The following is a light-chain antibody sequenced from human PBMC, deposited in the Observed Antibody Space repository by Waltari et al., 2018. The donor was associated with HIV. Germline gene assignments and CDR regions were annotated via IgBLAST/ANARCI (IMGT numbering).Light chain of an antibody. CDR3: SSYTGTSTLYV. J-gene: IGLJ1*01. Sequence: QSALTQPASVSGSPGQSITISCTGTSSDVGGYNYVSWYQQHPGKAPKLMIYEVSNRPSGVSNLFSGSKSGTTASLTISGLQAEDEADYYCSSYTGTSTLYVFGPGTKVTVL. V-gene: IGLV2-14*01. CDR1: SSDVGGYNY. CDR2: EVS.